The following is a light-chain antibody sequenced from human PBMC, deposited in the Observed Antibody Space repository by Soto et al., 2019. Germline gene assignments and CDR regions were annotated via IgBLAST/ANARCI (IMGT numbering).Light chain of an antibody. V-gene: IGKV2-28*01. CDR1: HILLHSNGYNY. CDR2: LVS. CDR3: MQALQTPLT. Sequence: EIVLTQSPLSLPVTPVEPSSISFISSHILLHSNGYNYVDWYLQKPGQSPQLLIYLVSNRASGVPDRLSGSGSGTDFTLKISRVEAEDVGRYYCMQALQTPLTFGQGTRLEIK. J-gene: IGKJ5*01.